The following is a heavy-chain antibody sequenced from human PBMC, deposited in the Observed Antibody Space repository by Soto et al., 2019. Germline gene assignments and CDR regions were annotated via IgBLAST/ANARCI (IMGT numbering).Heavy chain of an antibody. CDR1: GYTFTGYY. J-gene: IGHJ4*02. Sequence: QVPLVQSGAEVKKPGASVKVSCKASGYTFTGYYMHWVRQAPGQGLEWMGWINPNSGGTNYAQKFQGWVTMTRDTSISTAYMELSRLRSDDTAVYYCARGTQIAVAGTGGYYFDYWGQGTLVTVSS. V-gene: IGHV1-2*04. CDR2: INPNSGGT. D-gene: IGHD6-19*01. CDR3: ARGTQIAVAGTGGYYFDY.